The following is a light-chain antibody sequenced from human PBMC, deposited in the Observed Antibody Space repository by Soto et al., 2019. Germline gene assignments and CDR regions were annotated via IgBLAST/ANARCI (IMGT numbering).Light chain of an antibody. V-gene: IGKV1-17*01. Sequence: DIQMTQSPSSLSASVGDRVTITCRASQGIRNDLAWYQQKPGKAPKRLIYDATSLQSGVPSRFSGSGSGTEFTLTISSLQPEDFATYYCLQHNNYPPITFGQGTRPEIK. J-gene: IGKJ5*01. CDR2: DAT. CDR1: QGIRND. CDR3: LQHNNYPPIT.